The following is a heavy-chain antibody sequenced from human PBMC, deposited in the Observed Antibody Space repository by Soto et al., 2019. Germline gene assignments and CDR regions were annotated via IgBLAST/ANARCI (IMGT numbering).Heavy chain of an antibody. CDR2: IYYSGST. J-gene: IGHJ6*03. Sequence: SETLSLTCTVSGGSISSSSYYWGWIRQPPGKGLEWIGSIYYSGSTYYNTSLKSRVTISVDTSKNQLSLKLSSVTAADKAVKYCSRHVISTIFGVAPPYYYYYMDVWGKGTTVTVSS. CDR1: GGSISSSSYY. D-gene: IGHD3-3*01. V-gene: IGHV4-39*01. CDR3: SRHVISTIFGVAPPYYYYYMDV.